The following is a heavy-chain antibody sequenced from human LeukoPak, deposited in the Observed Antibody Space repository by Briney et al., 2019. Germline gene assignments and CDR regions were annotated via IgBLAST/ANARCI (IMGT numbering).Heavy chain of an antibody. CDR2: ITSSSSYI. D-gene: IGHD3-22*01. V-gene: IGHV3-21*01. J-gene: IGHJ4*02. CDR3: ARDFTPYYYDSSGYPRFGY. CDR1: GFTFSSFS. Sequence: PGGSLRLSCAGSGFTFSSFSMNWVRQAPGKGLEWVSSITSSSSYIYYADSVKGRFTISRDNAKNSLYLQMNSLRAEDTAVYYCARDFTPYYYDSSGYPRFGYWGQGTLVTVSS.